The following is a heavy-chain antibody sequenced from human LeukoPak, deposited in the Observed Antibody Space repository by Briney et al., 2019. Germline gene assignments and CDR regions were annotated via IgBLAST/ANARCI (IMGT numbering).Heavy chain of an antibody. J-gene: IGHJ3*01. V-gene: IGHV3-30*18. CDR3: AKEVRWFNAFDV. CDR1: GFTFSSFG. Sequence: GRSVRLSRTASGFTFSSFGMDWVRQAPGKGLEWVTAISSVGHTNKSADSVKGRFTISRDNSKNTLYLQMHSLREDDTAVYYCAKEVRWFNAFDVWGQGTMVTVSS. CDR2: ISSVGHTN. D-gene: IGHD3-10*01.